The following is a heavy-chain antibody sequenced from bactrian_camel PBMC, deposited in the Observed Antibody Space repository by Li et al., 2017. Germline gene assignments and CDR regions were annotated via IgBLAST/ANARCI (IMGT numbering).Heavy chain of an antibody. J-gene: IGHJ4*01. CDR3: VSKGDSWHELQY. Sequence: DVQLVESGGGSVQAGGSLRLSCATSGFTFRAYAMNWVRQGPGKRLEWVAGIVSGSDITAYADSVKGRFTISRDYAKNMLYLQLDTVKFEDTATYYCVSKGDSWHELQYWGQGTQVTVS. V-gene: IGHV3S40*01. D-gene: IGHD7*01. CDR1: GFTFRAYA. CDR2: IVSGSDIT.